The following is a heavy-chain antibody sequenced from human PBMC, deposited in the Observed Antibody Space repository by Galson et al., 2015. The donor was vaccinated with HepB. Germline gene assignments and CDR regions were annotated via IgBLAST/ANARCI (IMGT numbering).Heavy chain of an antibody. CDR1: GFTFSGSA. V-gene: IGHV3-73*01. J-gene: IGHJ4*02. CDR2: IRSKTTNYAT. CDR3: VRSGDFSGYSSR. D-gene: IGHD6-13*01. Sequence: SLRLSCAASGFTFSGSAIHWVRQASGKGPEWIRHIRSKTTNYATLYVSSLKGRFTISRDDSKNMAYLHMRSLRTDDTAAYYCVRSGDFSGYSSRWGQGTLVTVSS.